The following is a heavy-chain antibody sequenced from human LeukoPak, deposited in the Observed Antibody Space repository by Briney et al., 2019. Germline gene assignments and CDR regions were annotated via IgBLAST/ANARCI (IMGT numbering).Heavy chain of an antibody. CDR1: GFTFSSHW. CDR2: IRPEGSGE. J-gene: IGHJ4*02. Sequence: GGSLRLSCAASGFTFSSHWMSWVRQAPGRGLQWVASIRPEGSGECYLDSVKGRFTISRDNTKNSLYLQMKSLRAEDTAVYYCARLLGTVTTYDYWGQGTLVTVSS. V-gene: IGHV3-7*01. D-gene: IGHD1-7*01. CDR3: ARLLGTVTTYDY.